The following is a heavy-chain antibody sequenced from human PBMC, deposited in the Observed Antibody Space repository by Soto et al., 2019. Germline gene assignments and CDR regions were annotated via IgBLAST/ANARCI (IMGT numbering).Heavy chain of an antibody. CDR1: GFAFSSYA. D-gene: IGHD3-3*01. CDR3: AKDSASVLRFLERLLYWDY. Sequence: GGSLRLSCAASGFAFSSYAMSWVRQAPGKGLEWVSAISGSGGSTYYADSVKGRFTISRDNSKNTLYLQMNSLRAEDTAVYYCAKDSASVLRFLERLLYWDYWGQGTLVTVSS. J-gene: IGHJ4*02. V-gene: IGHV3-23*01. CDR2: ISGSGGST.